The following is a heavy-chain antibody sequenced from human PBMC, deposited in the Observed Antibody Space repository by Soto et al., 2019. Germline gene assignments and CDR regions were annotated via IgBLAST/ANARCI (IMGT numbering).Heavy chain of an antibody. Sequence: QVQLVESGGGVVQPGRSLRLSCAASGFTFSSYAMHWVRQAPGKGLEWVAVISYDGSNKYYADSVKGRFTISRDNSKNTLYLQMNSLGAEDTAVYYCAREGDWDYDFWSGYLERYYYYGMDVWGQGTTVTVSS. J-gene: IGHJ6*02. CDR1: GFTFSSYA. CDR3: AREGDWDYDFWSGYLERYYYYGMDV. D-gene: IGHD3-3*01. V-gene: IGHV3-30-3*01. CDR2: ISYDGSNK.